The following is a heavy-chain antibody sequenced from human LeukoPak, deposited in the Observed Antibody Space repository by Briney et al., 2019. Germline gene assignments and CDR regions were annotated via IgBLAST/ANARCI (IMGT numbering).Heavy chain of an antibody. Sequence: PGRSLRLSCAASGFTFSSYSMNWVRQAPGKGLEWVSSISSSSSYIYYADSVKGRFTISRDNAKNSLYLQMNSLRAEDTALYHCARDRGDYSNYRGFDYWGQGTLVTVSS. V-gene: IGHV3-21*04. D-gene: IGHD4-11*01. CDR3: ARDRGDYSNYRGFDY. CDR1: GFTFSSYS. J-gene: IGHJ4*02. CDR2: ISSSSSYI.